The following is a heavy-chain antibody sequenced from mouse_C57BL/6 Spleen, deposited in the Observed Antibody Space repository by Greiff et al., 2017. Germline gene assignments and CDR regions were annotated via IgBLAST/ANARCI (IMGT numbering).Heavy chain of an antibody. CDR2: INPSNGGT. D-gene: IGHD2-4*01. J-gene: IGHJ3*01. Sequence: QVQLKQPGTELVKPGASVKLSCKASGYTFTSYWMHWVKQRPGQGLEWIGNINPSNGGTNYNEKFKSKATLTVDKSSSTAYMQLSSLTSEDSAVYYCARFHYDYDNSFAYWGQGTLVTVSA. V-gene: IGHV1-53*01. CDR3: ARFHYDYDNSFAY. CDR1: GYTFTSYW.